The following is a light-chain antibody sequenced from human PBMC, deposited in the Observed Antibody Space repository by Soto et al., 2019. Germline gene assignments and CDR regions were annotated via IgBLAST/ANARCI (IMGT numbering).Light chain of an antibody. CDR2: AAS. Sequence: EIVLTQSPGTLSLSPGERATLSSRASQTISRNYLAWYQQKVGQAPSLLIYAASVRATGVSDRFSGSGSGTDFTLTISRLEPEDFAVYYCQQYGSSPPITFGQGTRLEIK. CDR1: QTISRNY. CDR3: QQYGSSPPIT. V-gene: IGKV3-20*01. J-gene: IGKJ5*01.